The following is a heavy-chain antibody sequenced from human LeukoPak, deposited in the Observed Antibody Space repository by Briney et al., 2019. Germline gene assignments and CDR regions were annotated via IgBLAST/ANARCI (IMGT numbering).Heavy chain of an antibody. CDR1: GFTFSNAW. D-gene: IGHD3-22*01. CDR3: TTYYYDSSDIFDY. V-gene: IGHV3-15*01. CDR2: IKSKTDGGTT. Sequence: NPGGSLRLSCAASGFTFSNAWMSWVRQAPVKGLEWVGRIKSKTDGGTTDYAAPVKGRFTISRDDSKNTLYLQMNSLKTEDTAVYYCTTYYYDSSDIFDYWGQGTLVTVSS. J-gene: IGHJ4*02.